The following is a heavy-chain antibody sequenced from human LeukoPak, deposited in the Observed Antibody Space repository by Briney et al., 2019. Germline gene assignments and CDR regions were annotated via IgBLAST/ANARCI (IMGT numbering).Heavy chain of an antibody. CDR1: GYSFTRYW. D-gene: IGHD6-13*01. CDR2: IYPGDSDT. Sequence: GESLKISCKVSGYSFTRYWIGWVRQMPGKGLEWMGIIYPGDSDTRYSPSFQGQVTISADKSISTAYLQWSSLKASDTAIYYCARVRGAAAGTLDYWGQGTLVTVSS. J-gene: IGHJ4*02. V-gene: IGHV5-51*01. CDR3: ARVRGAAAGTLDY.